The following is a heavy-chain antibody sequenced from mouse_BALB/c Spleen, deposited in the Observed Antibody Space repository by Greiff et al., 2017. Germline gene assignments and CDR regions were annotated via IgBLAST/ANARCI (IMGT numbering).Heavy chain of an antibody. V-gene: IGHV14-3*02. Sequence: VQLQQSGAELVKPGASVKLSCTASGFNIKDSYMHWVKQRPEQGLEWIGRIDPANGNTKYDPKFQGKATITADTASNPAYLQLSSLTSEDTAVYYCARLDYEAMDYWGQGTSVTVSA. CDR2: IDPANGNT. CDR3: ARLDYEAMDY. CDR1: GFNIKDSY. J-gene: IGHJ4*01.